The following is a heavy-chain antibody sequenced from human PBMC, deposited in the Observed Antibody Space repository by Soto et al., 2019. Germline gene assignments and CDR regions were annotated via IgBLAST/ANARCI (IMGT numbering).Heavy chain of an antibody. CDR3: AKDDIVATMLNYYYGMDV. CDR2: ISYDGSNK. V-gene: IGHV3-30*18. J-gene: IGHJ6*02. CDR1: GFTFSSYG. Sequence: QVQLVESGGGVVQPGRSLRLSCAASGFTFSSYGMHWVRQAPGKGLEWVAVISYDGSNKYYADSVKGRFTISRDNSKNMLYLQMNSLRAEDTAVYYCAKDDIVATMLNYYYGMDVWGQGTTVTVSS. D-gene: IGHD5-12*01.